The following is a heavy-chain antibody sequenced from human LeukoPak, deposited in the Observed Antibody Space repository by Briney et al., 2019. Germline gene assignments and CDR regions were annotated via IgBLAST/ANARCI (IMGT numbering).Heavy chain of an antibody. V-gene: IGHV4-61*02. D-gene: IGHD1-26*01. CDR2: ISSSGST. CDR1: GDSISSGDYY. Sequence: PSQTLSLTCTVSGDSISSGDYYWSWIRQPAGKGLEWIGRISSSGSTNYNPSLKSRITMSVDTSKNQFSLKLSSVTAADTAVYYCARSGSYSGPYVYWGQGTVVTVSS. CDR3: ARSGSYSGPYVY. J-gene: IGHJ4*02.